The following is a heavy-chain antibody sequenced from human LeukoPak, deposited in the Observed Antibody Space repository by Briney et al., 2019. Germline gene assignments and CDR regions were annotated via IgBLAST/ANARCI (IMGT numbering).Heavy chain of an antibody. CDR2: ITGTSGRT. CDR3: AKDHVNAGHLDY. V-gene: IGHV3-23*01. CDR1: GIIFSNFA. J-gene: IGHJ4*02. Sequence: GGSLRLSCEVSGIIFSNFAMAWVRQAPGKGLEWVSLITGTSGRTNYAASVKGRFTISRDNSKNTVYLQMTSLRPEDTALYYCAKDHVNAGHLDYWGQGIPVTVSS. D-gene: IGHD6-13*01.